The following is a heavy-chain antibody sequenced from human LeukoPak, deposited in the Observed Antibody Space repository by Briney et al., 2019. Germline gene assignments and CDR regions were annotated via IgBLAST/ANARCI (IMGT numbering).Heavy chain of an antibody. CDR1: GDSVSSNSAA. V-gene: IGHV6-1*01. D-gene: IGHD6-13*01. CDR2: AYYRSKWYN. CDR3: ARDVAAAGTNWFDP. Sequence: SQTLSLTCAISGDSVSSNSAAWNWIRQSPLRGLEWLGRAYYRSKWYNDYAVSVKSRITINPDTSKNQFSLQLNSVTPEDTAVYYCARDVAAAGTNWFDPWGQGVLVTVSS. J-gene: IGHJ5*02.